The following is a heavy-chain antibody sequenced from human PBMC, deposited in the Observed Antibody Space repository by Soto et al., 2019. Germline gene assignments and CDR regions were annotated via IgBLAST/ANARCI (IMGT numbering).Heavy chain of an antibody. CDR2: ISGSGDNI. D-gene: IGHD3-3*01. CDR3: VKQDDGVWTGYTFTSCIES. J-gene: IGHJ6*01. V-gene: IGHV3-23*01. Sequence: PGGSLRLSCEASGFAFSSYALSWVRQAPGKGLEWVSGISGSGDNIYNVESVKGRFTISRDNPKNTTYLQMSRVRAEDTAVYYSVKQDDGVWTGYTFTSCIESWGRGTAFTAAS. CDR1: GFAFSSYA.